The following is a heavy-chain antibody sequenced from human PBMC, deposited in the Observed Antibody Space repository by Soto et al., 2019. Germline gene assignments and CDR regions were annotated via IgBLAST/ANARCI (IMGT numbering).Heavy chain of an antibody. Sequence: SETLSLTCTVSGGSISSYYWSWIRQPQGKGLEWIGYIYYSGSTNYNPSLKSRVTISVDTSQNQFSLKLSSVTAAYTAVYYCSRLLYDSSGYSFDIWGQGTMVTVSS. J-gene: IGHJ3*02. CDR3: SRLLYDSSGYSFDI. CDR1: GGSISSYY. D-gene: IGHD3-22*01. V-gene: IGHV4-59*01. CDR2: IYYSGST.